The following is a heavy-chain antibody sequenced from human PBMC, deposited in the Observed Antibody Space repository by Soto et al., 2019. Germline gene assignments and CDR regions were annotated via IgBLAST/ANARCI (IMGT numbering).Heavy chain of an antibody. CDR2: ISAYNGNT. D-gene: IGHD6-19*01. CDR3: ARRHSSGWYEDY. CDR1: GYTFTRYG. V-gene: IGHV1-18*01. J-gene: IGHJ4*02. Sequence: ASVKVSCKASGYTFTRYGISWVRHAPGQGLEWMGWISAYNGNTNYAQKLQGRVTMTTDTSTSTAYMELRSLRSDDTAVYYCARRHSSGWYEDYWGQGTLVTVSS.